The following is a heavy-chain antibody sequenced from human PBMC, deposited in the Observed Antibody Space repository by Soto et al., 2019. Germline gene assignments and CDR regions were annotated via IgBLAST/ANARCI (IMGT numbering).Heavy chain of an antibody. CDR3: SFLFFYCSSTSCYSDVDNWFDP. V-gene: IGHV1-18*01. CDR1: GYSFSSYG. D-gene: IGHD2-2*01. J-gene: IGHJ5*02. Sequence: ASVKVSCKASGYSFSSYGISWVRQAPGQGLERMGWISGYNGNTNYAQKFQGRVTMTTDTSTSTAFMELRSLRSEDTAVYYCSFLFFYCSSTSCYSDVDNWFDPWGQGTLVTVSS. CDR2: ISGYNGNT.